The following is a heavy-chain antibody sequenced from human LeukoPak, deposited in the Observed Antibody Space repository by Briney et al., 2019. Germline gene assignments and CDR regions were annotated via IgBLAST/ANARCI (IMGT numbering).Heavy chain of an antibody. V-gene: IGHV3-7*01. CDR3: ARSTVAAAGDD. CDR1: GFTFRSYW. D-gene: IGHD6-13*01. CDR2: IKPDGSET. Sequence: GGSLRLSCAASGFTFRSYWMTWVRQAPGKGPEWVANIKPDGSETHYVDSVKGRFTVSRDNAKNSLYLQKNSLRAEDSAIYFCARSTVAAAGDDWGQGTLVTVSS. J-gene: IGHJ4*02.